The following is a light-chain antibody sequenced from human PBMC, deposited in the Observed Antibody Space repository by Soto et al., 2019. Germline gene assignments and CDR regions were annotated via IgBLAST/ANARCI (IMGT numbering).Light chain of an antibody. CDR3: VQSLQTLT. CDR2: LDS. CDR1: QSLLHSNGYNY. V-gene: IGKV2-28*01. J-gene: IGKJ5*01. Sequence: DIVMTQSPLSLPVTPGEPASISCRSSQSLLHSNGYNYLDWYLQKPGQSPQLLIYLDSTRASGVPDRFSGSGSGTDFTLKISKVEADDVGIYYCVQSLQTLTFGQGTRLEIK.